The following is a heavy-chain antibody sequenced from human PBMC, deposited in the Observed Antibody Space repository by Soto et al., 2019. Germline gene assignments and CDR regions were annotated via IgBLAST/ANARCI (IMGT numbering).Heavy chain of an antibody. CDR3: ARAGFGSYGRVWFDP. V-gene: IGHV1-46*01. CDR1: GYTFTSYY. D-gene: IGHD1-26*01. CDR2: INPSGGST. J-gene: IGHJ5*02. Sequence: QVQLVQSGAEVKKPGASVKVSCKASGYTFTSYYMHWVRQAPGQGLEWMGIINPSGGSTSYAQKFQGRVTMTRDTPTSTVYMELSSLRSEDTAVYYCARAGFGSYGRVWFDPWGQGTVVTVSS.